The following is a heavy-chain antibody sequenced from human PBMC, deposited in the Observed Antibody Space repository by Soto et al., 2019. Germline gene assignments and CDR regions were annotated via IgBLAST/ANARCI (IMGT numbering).Heavy chain of an antibody. CDR1: GDSVSSDTAA. CDR3: ARAKEYTSSSGMDV. CDR2: TYYRSKWYN. Sequence: SQTLSLPCAISGDSVSSDTAAWNWIRQSPSRGLEWLGRTYYRSKWYNDYAVSVKSRITLNPDTSKNQFSLQLNSLTPEDTAVYYCARAKEYTSSSGMDVWGQGITVTVSS. D-gene: IGHD6-6*01. V-gene: IGHV6-1*01. J-gene: IGHJ6*02.